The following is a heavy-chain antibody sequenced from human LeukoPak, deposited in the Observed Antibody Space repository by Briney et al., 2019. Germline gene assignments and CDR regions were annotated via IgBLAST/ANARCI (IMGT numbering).Heavy chain of an antibody. CDR2: IRSKTYGGTT. Sequence: GRSLRLSCTTSGSTFGDYAVSWVRQAPGKGLEWVGFIRSKTYGGTTEYAASVKGRWTISRDDSKSIAYLQMNSLKTEDTAVYYCTIDPWYRGDCWGQGTLVTVSS. CDR1: GSTFGDYA. D-gene: IGHD3-10*01. V-gene: IGHV3-49*04. J-gene: IGHJ4*02. CDR3: TIDPWYRGDC.